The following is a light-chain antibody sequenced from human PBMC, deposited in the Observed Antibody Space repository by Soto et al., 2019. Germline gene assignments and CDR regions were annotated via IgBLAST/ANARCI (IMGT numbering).Light chain of an antibody. J-gene: IGLJ2*01. CDR1: SSTIGSNN. V-gene: IGLV1-47*01. CDR2: END. CDR3: STWDDSLSSVL. Sequence: QSVLTQPPSASGTPGQRVTVSCSGSSSTIGSNNVAWYKKLAGSAPKLLIYENDQRPSGVPDRFSGSKSGTSDSLAISGLRPEDEATYYCSTWDDSLSSVLFGGGTKLTVL.